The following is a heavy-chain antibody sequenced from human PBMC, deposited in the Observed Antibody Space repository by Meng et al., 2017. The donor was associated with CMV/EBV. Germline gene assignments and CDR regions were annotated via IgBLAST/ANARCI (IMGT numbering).Heavy chain of an antibody. CDR1: GFTFDDYG. J-gene: IGHJ4*02. CDR3: ARGVKSGYSGYDLAVYYFDY. V-gene: IGHV3-7*01. Sequence: GESLKISCAASGFTFDDYGMSWVRQAPGKGLEWVANIKQDGSEKYYVDSVKGRFTISRDNAKNSLYLQMNSLRAEDTAVYYCARGVKSGYSGYDLAVYYFDYWGQGTLVTVSS. D-gene: IGHD5-12*01. CDR2: IKQDGSEK.